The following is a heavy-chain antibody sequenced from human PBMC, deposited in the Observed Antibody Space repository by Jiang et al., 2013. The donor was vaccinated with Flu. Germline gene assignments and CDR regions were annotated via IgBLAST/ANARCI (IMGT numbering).Heavy chain of an antibody. CDR1: FTSYG. Sequence: FTSYGISWVRQAPGQGLEWMGWISAYNGNTNYAQKLQGRVTMTTDTSTSTAYMELRSLRSDDTAVYYCARWGSGYDLNYYYGMDVWGQGTTVTVSS. CDR2: ISAYNGNT. V-gene: IGHV1-18*04. CDR3: ARWGSGYDLNYYYGMDV. D-gene: IGHD5-12*01. J-gene: IGHJ6*02.